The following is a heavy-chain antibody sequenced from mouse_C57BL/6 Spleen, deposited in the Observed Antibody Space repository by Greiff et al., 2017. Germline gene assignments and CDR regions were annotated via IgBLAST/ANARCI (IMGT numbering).Heavy chain of an antibody. D-gene: IGHD6-1*01. V-gene: IGHV1-82*01. J-gene: IGHJ4*01. Sequence: QVQLQQSGPELVKPGASVKISCKASGYAFSSSWMNWVKQRPGKGLEWIGRIYPGDGDTNYNGKFKGKATLTADKSSSTAYMQLSSLTSEDSAVYFCAKEPPFPPMDYWGQGTSVTVSS. CDR2: IYPGDGDT. CDR1: GYAFSSSW. CDR3: AKEPPFPPMDY.